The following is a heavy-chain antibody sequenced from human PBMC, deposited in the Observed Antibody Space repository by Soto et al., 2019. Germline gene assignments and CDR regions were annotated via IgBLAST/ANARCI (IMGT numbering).Heavy chain of an antibody. CDR1: GFTFSSYG. Sequence: QVQLVESGGGVVQPGRSLRLSCAASGFTFSSYGMHWVRQAPGQGLEWVAVISYDGSNKYYADSVKGRFTISRDNSKNTLYLQMNSLRAEDTAVDYCAKAADFAVQTTTVKDDWGQGTLVTVSS. D-gene: IGHD4-17*01. V-gene: IGHV3-30*18. J-gene: IGHJ4*02. CDR3: AKAADFAVQTTTVKDD. CDR2: ISYDGSNK.